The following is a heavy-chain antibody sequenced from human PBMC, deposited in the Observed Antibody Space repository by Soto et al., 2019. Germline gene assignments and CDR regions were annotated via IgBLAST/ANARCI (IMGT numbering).Heavy chain of an antibody. J-gene: IGHJ4*02. V-gene: IGHV3-74*01. D-gene: IGHD3-16*01. Sequence: GGSLRLSCAASGFTFSSYWMHWVRQVPGKGLVWVSRINSEGTGTIYADSVKGRFTISRDNSRNTLDLQMNSLRAGDTALYYCVSWVSAQCDYWGQGTPVTVSS. CDR3: VSWVSAQCDY. CDR1: GFTFSSYW. CDR2: INSEGTGT.